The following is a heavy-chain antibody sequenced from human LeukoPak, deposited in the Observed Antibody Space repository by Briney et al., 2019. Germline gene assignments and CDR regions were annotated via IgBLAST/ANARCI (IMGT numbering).Heavy chain of an antibody. J-gene: IGHJ4*02. CDR2: ISGSGGST. V-gene: IGHV3-23*01. D-gene: IGHD3-10*02. CDR3: AQDRSCSGSYYLPISDY. CDR1: GFSFSSYA. Sequence: PGGSLRLSCAASGFSFSSYAMSWVRQAPGKGLEWVSAISGSGGSTYYADYVKGRFTISRDNSKNTLYLQMNSLRAEDTAVYYCAQDRSCSGSYYLPISDYWGQGTLVTVSS.